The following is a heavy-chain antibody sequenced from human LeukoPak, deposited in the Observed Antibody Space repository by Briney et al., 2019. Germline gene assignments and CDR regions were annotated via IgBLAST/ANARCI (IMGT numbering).Heavy chain of an antibody. CDR3: ARHMATRDWGLDY. J-gene: IGHJ4*02. CDR1: VYTFTSDW. V-gene: IGHV5-51*01. CDR2: IYPGDSDN. D-gene: IGHD3-16*01. Sequence: GESLKISCKASVYTFTSDWIAWVRQMPGEGPEWIGMIYPGDSDNRYTPTFHGHVTISADKSVSTAYLQWSRLKVSDGATYYCARHMATRDWGLDYWGQGTLVTVSS.